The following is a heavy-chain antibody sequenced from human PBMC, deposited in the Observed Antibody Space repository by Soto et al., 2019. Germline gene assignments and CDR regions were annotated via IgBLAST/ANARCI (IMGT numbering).Heavy chain of an antibody. V-gene: IGHV6-1*01. Sequence: KQSQTLSLTCAISGDSVSSNSAAWNWIRQSPSRGLEWLGRTYYRSKWYNDYAVSVKSRMTINPGTSKNQFSLQLNSVTPEDTAVYYCARDLKAAGKESPFDYWGQGTLVTVSS. CDR1: GDSVSSNSAA. J-gene: IGHJ4*02. D-gene: IGHD6-13*01. CDR2: TYYRSKWYN. CDR3: ARDLKAAGKESPFDY.